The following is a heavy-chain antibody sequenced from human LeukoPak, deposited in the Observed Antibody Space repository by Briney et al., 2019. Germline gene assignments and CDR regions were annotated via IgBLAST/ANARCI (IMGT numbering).Heavy chain of an antibody. CDR1: GFTFIRFW. CDR2: INPDGTKT. J-gene: IGHJ5*02. D-gene: IGHD2-15*01. Sequence: PGGSLRLSCAASGFTFIRFWVTWVRQSPGKGLEWVAHINPDGTKTTYVDSVEARFAISRDNTKNSVFLPMTRLSAEDTAMYYCATAAASVDSSWGQGTLVAVSS. V-gene: IGHV3-7*01. CDR3: ATAAASVDSS.